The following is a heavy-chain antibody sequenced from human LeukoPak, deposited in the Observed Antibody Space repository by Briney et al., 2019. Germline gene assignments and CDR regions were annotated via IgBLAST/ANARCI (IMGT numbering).Heavy chain of an antibody. D-gene: IGHD4-17*01. J-gene: IGHJ4*02. Sequence: GGSLRLSCAASGFTFRTFGMHWVRQAPGKGLEWVALIRYDGSNEFYADSVKGRFTISRDNSKNALYLQMNSLRVDDTAVYYCARYGNGFDHWGQGILVTVSS. V-gene: IGHV3-30*02. CDR2: IRYDGSNE. CDR1: GFTFRTFG. CDR3: ARYGNGFDH.